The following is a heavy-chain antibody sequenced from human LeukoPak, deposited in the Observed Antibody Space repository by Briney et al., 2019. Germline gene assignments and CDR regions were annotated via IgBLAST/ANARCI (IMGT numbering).Heavy chain of an antibody. CDR3: ARFYQRSSWYYFDY. Sequence: PGGSLRLSCAASGFTVSSNYMSWVRQAPGKGLEWVSVIYSGGSTYYADSVKGRFTISRDNSKNTLYLQMNSLRAEDTAVYYCARFYQRSSWYYFDYWGQGTLVTVSS. J-gene: IGHJ4*02. CDR2: IYSGGST. CDR1: GFTVSSNY. D-gene: IGHD6-13*01. V-gene: IGHV3-66*01.